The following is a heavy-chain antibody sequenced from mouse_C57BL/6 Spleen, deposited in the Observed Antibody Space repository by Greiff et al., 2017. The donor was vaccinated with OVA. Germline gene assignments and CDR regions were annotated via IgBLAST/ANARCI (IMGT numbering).Heavy chain of an antibody. J-gene: IGHJ3*01. D-gene: IGHD1-1*01. CDR3: AKRLTTVVPFAY. CDR2: IWGGGST. Sequence: VKLMESGPGLVAPSQSLTITCTVSGFSFTSYGVDWVRQPPGKGLEWLGVIWGGGSTNYNSALMSRLSIRKDNSKSQVFLKMNSLQTDDTAMYYCAKRLTTVVPFAYWGQGTLVTVSA. V-gene: IGHV2-9*01. CDR1: GFSFTSYG.